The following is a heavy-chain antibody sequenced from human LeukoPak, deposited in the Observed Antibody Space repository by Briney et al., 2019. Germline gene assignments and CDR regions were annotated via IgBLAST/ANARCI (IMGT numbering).Heavy chain of an antibody. CDR3: ARVPGGALNWFDP. CDR1: GGSISSSDHY. CDR2: IYYSVTT. D-gene: IGHD1-1*01. V-gene: IGHV4-39*01. J-gene: IGHJ5*02. Sequence: SETLSLTCTVSGGSISSSDHYWGWIRQPPGKGLEWIGSIYYSVTTYYNPSLKSRVTVSVDTSKNQFSLKLSSVTAADTAVYYCARVPGGALNWFDPWGQGTLVTVSS.